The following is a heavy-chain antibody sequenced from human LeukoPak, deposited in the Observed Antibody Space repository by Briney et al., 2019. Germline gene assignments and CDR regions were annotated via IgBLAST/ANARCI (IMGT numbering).Heavy chain of an antibody. CDR3: ARDLMGIAYRGAFYY. D-gene: IGHD6-13*01. CDR2: ISRSNSYI. V-gene: IGHV3-21*04. Sequence: GGSLRLSCVVSGFTFSDYNMNWVRQAPGKGLEWVSSISRSNSYIYYADSVTGRFTISRDNAKNSLYLQMNSLRAEDTAVYYCARDLMGIAYRGAFYYWGQGTLVTVSS. J-gene: IGHJ4*02. CDR1: GFTFSDYN.